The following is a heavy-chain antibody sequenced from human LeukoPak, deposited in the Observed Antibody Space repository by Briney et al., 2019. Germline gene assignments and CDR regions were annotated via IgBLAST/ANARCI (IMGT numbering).Heavy chain of an antibody. CDR1: GFTFSNYW. CDR2: IKTDGSEK. V-gene: IGHV3-7*01. D-gene: IGHD3-22*01. J-gene: IGHJ1*01. CDR3: ATYSSLNAREFQY. Sequence: GGPLRLSCEGSGFTFSNYWMSWVRQAPGKGLEWVANIKTDGSEKYYVDSVKGRFTISRDNAKNSLYLQMNSLRAEDTAVYYCATYSSLNAREFQYWGQGTLVTVSS.